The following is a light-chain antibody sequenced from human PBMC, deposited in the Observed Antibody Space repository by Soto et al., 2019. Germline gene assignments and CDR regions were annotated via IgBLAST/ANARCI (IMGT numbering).Light chain of an antibody. V-gene: IGLV2-23*02. CDR1: SNDVGKYNL. Sequence: QSALTQPASVSGSPGQSITISCTGTSNDVGKYNLVSWYQHHPAKAPKLIIYDVTQWPSGASNRFSGSKSGNTASLTIFGLQADDEADYYCCAYAGATTFYVFGTRTKVSVL. CDR3: CAYAGATTFYV. CDR2: DVT. J-gene: IGLJ1*01.